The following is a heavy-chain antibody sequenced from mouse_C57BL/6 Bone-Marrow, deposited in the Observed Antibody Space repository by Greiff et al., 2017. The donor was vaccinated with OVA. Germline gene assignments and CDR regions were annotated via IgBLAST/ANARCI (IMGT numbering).Heavy chain of an antibody. CDR1: GFTFSDYY. Sequence: EVMLVESEGGLVQPGSSMKLSCTASGFTFSDYYMAWVRQVPEKGLEWVANINYDGSSTYYLASLKSRFIISRDNAKNILYLQMNSLKSEDTATYYGARDRGYPWYFEVWGTGTTVTVSS. J-gene: IGHJ1*03. D-gene: IGHD2-2*01. CDR2: INYDGSST. V-gene: IGHV5-16*01. CDR3: ARDRGYPWYFEV.